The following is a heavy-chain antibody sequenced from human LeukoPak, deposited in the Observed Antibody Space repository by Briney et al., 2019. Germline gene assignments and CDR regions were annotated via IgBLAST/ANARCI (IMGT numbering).Heavy chain of an antibody. V-gene: IGHV3-53*01. CDR3: TGLGGYCSSTSCLTFDY. D-gene: IGHD2-2*01. CDR1: GFTVSSKY. Sequence: GGSLRLSCAASGFTVSSKYTSWVRQAPGKGLEWVSVIYSGGSTYYADSVKGRFTISRDNSKNTLYLQMNSLRAEDTAVYYCTGLGGYCSSTSCLTFDYWGQGTLVTVSS. J-gene: IGHJ4*02. CDR2: IYSGGST.